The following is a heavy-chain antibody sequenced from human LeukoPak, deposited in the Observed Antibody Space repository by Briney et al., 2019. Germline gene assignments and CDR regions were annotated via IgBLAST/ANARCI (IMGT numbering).Heavy chain of an antibody. D-gene: IGHD3-10*01. CDR2: IIPIFGTA. CDR3: ARVSGYGSGSYWGNWFDP. J-gene: IGHJ5*02. Sequence: GASVKVSCKASGGTFSSYAISWVRQAPGQGLEWMGGIIPIFGTANYAQKFQGRVTITADESTSTAYVELSSLRSEDTAVYYCARVSGYGSGSYWGNWFDPWGQGTLVTVSS. CDR1: GGTFSSYA. V-gene: IGHV1-69*13.